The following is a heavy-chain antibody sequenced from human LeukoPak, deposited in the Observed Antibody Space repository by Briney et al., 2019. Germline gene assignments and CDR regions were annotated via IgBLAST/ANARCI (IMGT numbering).Heavy chain of an antibody. Sequence: SETLSLTCTVSGGSISSGGYYWSWIRQHPGKGLEWIGYIYYSGSTYYNPSLKSRVTISVDTSKNQFSLKLSSVTAADTAVYYCARVGVIAARPRYYYYMDVWGKGTTVTVSS. CDR2: IYYSGST. D-gene: IGHD6-6*01. V-gene: IGHV4-31*03. CDR1: GGSISSGGYY. CDR3: ARVGVIAARPRYYYYMDV. J-gene: IGHJ6*03.